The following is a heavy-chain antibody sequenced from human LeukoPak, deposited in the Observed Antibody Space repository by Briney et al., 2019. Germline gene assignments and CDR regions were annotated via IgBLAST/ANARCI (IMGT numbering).Heavy chain of an antibody. J-gene: IGHJ4*02. Sequence: GASLKLSCKASGYTFTSYYIHWVRQAPGQGLEYMGIIRPSGSTAYPQKFQGRVTMTRDTSTSAVYMELSSLTSEDTAVYYCAREGPETYFFDFWAREPWSPSRQ. V-gene: IGHV1-46*01. CDR1: GYTFTSYY. CDR2: IRPSGST. CDR3: AREGPETYFFDF. D-gene: IGHD5-24*01.